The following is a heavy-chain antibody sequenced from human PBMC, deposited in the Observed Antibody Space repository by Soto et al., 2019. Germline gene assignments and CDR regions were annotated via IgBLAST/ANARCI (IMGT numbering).Heavy chain of an antibody. CDR3: AREIPLDYGSASYYGNFDC. CDR1: GFTFSSYA. V-gene: IGHV3-30-3*01. CDR2: ISYDGSNK. D-gene: IGHD3-10*01. Sequence: GGSLRLSCAASGFTFSSYAMHWVRQAPGKGLEWVAVISYDGSNKYYADSVKGRFTIPRDNSKNTLYLQMNSLSDEDTAVYYCAREIPLDYGSASYYGNFDCWGQGTLDTVSS. J-gene: IGHJ4*02.